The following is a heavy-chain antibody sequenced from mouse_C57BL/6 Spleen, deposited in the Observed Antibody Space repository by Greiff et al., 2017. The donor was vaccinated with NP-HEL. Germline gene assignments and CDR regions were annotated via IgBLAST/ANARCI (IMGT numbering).Heavy chain of an antibody. CDR2: IDPNSGGT. J-gene: IGHJ3*01. CDR1: GYTFTSYW. CDR3: ARSRDSNYGAWFAY. D-gene: IGHD2-5*01. Sequence: VKLQQPGAELVKPGASVKLSCKASGYTFTSYWMHWVKQRPGRGLEWIGRIDPNSGGTKYNEKFKSKATLTVDKPSSTAYMQLSSLTSEDSAVYYCARSRDSNYGAWFAYWGQGTLVTVSA. V-gene: IGHV1-72*01.